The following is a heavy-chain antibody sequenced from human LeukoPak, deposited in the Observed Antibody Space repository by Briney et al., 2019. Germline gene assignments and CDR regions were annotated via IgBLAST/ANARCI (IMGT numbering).Heavy chain of an antibody. CDR2: VDPEDGET. CDR1: GYTFTDYY. CDR3: AIGLGYYDSSGYYYENFDY. V-gene: IGHV1-69-2*01. Sequence: ASVKVSCKVSGYTFTDYYMHWVQQAPGKGLEWMGLVDPEDGETIYAEKFQGRVTITADTSTDTAYMELSSLRSEDTAVYYCAIGLGYYDSSGYYYENFDYWGQGTLVTVSP. D-gene: IGHD3-22*01. J-gene: IGHJ4*02.